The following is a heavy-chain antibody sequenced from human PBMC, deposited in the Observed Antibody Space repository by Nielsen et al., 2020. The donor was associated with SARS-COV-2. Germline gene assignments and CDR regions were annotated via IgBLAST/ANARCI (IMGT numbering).Heavy chain of an antibody. Sequence: SVKVSCKASGGTFSSYAISWVRQAPGQGLEWMGGIIPIFGTANYAQKFQGRVTITADKSTSTAYMELSSLRSEDTAVYYCARDRAAAGTADYYGMDVWGQGTTVTVSS. V-gene: IGHV1-69*06. J-gene: IGHJ6*02. D-gene: IGHD6-13*01. CDR1: GGTFSSYA. CDR3: ARDRAAAGTADYYGMDV. CDR2: IIPIFGTA.